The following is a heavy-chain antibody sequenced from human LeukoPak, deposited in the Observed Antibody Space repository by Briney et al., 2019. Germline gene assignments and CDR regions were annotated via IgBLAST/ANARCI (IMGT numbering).Heavy chain of an antibody. CDR2: INPNSGGT. CDR3: ARDAEYYYGSGSLPRDAFDI. D-gene: IGHD3-10*01. Sequence: GASVKVSCKASGYTFTGYYMHWVRQAPGQGLEWMGWINPNSGGTNYAQKFQGRVTMTRDTSISTAYMELSRLRSDDTAVYYCARDAEYYYGSGSLPRDAFDIWGQGTMVTVSS. J-gene: IGHJ3*02. V-gene: IGHV1-2*02. CDR1: GYTFTGYY.